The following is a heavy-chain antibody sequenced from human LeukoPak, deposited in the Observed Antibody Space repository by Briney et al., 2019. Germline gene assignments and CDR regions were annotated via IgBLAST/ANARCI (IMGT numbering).Heavy chain of an antibody. CDR1: GFNFISYG. Sequence: GGSLRLSCAASGFNFISYGMHWVRQAPGKGLEWVGVISDDGRRKDYADSVKGRFTISRDNSKDTLYLQMNSLRAEDTAVYYCAKRPSDYGDYVSYFDYWGQGTLVTVSS. D-gene: IGHD4-17*01. J-gene: IGHJ4*02. V-gene: IGHV3-30*18. CDR3: AKRPSDYGDYVSYFDY. CDR2: ISDDGRRK.